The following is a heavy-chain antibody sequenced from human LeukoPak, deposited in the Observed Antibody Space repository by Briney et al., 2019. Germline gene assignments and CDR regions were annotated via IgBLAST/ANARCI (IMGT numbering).Heavy chain of an antibody. J-gene: IGHJ4*02. CDR1: GFTFSSFP. CDR2: ISGGGVST. Sequence: GGSLRLSCAASGFTFSSFPMSWVRQAPGKGLEWVSVISGGGVSTYYADSVKGRFTISRDNSKNTLYLHMNSLRAEDTAVYYCAKWARYCTNGVCYYFDYWGQGTLVTVSS. D-gene: IGHD2-8*01. V-gene: IGHV3-23*01. CDR3: AKWARYCTNGVCYYFDY.